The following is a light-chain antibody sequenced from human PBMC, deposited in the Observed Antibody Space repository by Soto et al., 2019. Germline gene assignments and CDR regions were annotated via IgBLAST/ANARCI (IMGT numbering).Light chain of an antibody. Sequence: QSVLTQSPSASASLGASVKLTCTLSSGHSNYAIAWHQQQSEKGPRYLMKLNSDGSHSKGDGIPDRFSGSSSGAERYLTISSLQSEAEADYYCQTWGSGIVVFGGGTKLNVL. CDR1: SGHSNYA. J-gene: IGLJ2*01. CDR2: LNSDGSH. V-gene: IGLV4-69*01. CDR3: QTWGSGIVV.